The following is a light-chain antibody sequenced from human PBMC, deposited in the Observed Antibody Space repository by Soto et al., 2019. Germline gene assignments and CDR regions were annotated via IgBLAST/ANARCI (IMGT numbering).Light chain of an antibody. CDR2: DVS. CDR3: SSYTSTGTPVF. Sequence: QSALTQPASVSGSPGQSITISCTGTSSDVGRYNSVSWYQQHPGKAPRLIIFDVSNRPSGDSNHFSGPKSGHTASLTISGLQAEDEADYYCSSYTSTGTPVFFGGGTQLTVL. J-gene: IGLJ2*01. CDR1: SSDVGRYNS. V-gene: IGLV2-14*01.